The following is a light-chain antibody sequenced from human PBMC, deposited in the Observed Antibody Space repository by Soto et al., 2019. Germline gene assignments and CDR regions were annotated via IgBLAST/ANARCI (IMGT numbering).Light chain of an antibody. CDR1: QSVSSN. V-gene: IGKV3-15*01. CDR3: QQYYTTPLT. J-gene: IGKJ3*01. Sequence: ITMYQSPATLSVSPGERATFSCRASQSVSSNLAWYQQKPGQAPKLLIYGASTRATGIPARFSGSGSGTDFTLTINSLQAEDVAIYYCQQYYTTPLTFGRGTKVDIK. CDR2: GAS.